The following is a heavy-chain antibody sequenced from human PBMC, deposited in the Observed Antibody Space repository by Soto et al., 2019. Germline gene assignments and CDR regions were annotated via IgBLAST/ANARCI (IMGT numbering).Heavy chain of an antibody. CDR1: GFTFSSYA. CDR2: ISGSGGST. J-gene: IGHJ4*02. V-gene: IGHV3-23*01. CDR3: AKGTGPWIQLWFTAGPFDN. Sequence: PGGSLRLSCAASGFTFSSYAMSWVRQAPGKGLEWVSAISGSGGSTYYADSVKGRFTISRDNSKNTLYLQMNSLRAEDTAVYYCAKGTGPWIQLWFTAGPFDNWGQGTLVTVSS. D-gene: IGHD5-18*01.